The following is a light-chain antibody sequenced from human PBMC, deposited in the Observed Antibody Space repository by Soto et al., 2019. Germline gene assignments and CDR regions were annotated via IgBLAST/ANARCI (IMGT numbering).Light chain of an antibody. J-gene: IGKJ3*01. CDR2: DAS. Sequence: EIVLTQSPATLSLSPGERATLSCRASQSISSYLAWYQQKPDQAPRLLIYDASNWATGIPARFSGSGSGTDFTLTISSLAPEDFAEYYCHQRSTWPFTFGPGTKVDIK. CDR3: HQRSTWPFT. V-gene: IGKV3-11*01. CDR1: QSISSY.